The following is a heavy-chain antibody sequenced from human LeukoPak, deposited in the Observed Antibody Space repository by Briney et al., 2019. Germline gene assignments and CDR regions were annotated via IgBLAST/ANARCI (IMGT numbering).Heavy chain of an antibody. CDR1: GFTLRNYW. CDR3: ARAPTN. V-gene: IGHV3-74*01. Sequence: GGSLRLSCVASGFTLRNYWMHWVRQAPGKGLVWVPHISSDGSRTTYADSVKGRFTISRDNAKNTLYLQMNSLRADDSAVYYCARAPTNWGQGTLVTVSS. CDR2: ISSDGSRT. J-gene: IGHJ4*02.